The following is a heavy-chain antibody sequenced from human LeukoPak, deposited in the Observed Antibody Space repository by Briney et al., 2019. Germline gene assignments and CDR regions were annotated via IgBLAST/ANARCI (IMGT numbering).Heavy chain of an antibody. V-gene: IGHV4-34*01. D-gene: IGHD3-10*01. J-gene: IGHJ4*02. CDR1: GGSFSGYY. CDR3: ARGGRGSYYNFDY. Sequence: PSETLSLTCAVYGGSFSGYYWSWIRQPPGKGLEWIGEINHSGSTNYNPSLKSRVTISVDTSKNQFSLKLSSVTAADTAVYYCARGGRGSYYNFDYWGQGTLVTVSS. CDR2: INHSGST.